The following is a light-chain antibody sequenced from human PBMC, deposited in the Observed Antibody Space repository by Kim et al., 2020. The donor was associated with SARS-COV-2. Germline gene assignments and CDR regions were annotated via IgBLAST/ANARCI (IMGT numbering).Light chain of an antibody. CDR3: QSYDNRLSGSVV. V-gene: IGLV1-40*01. CDR1: SSNIGAAYH. J-gene: IGLJ2*01. Sequence: QSVLTQPPSVSGAPGQRVTISCIGSSSNIGAAYHVHWYQQLPGTAPKLLIYGNSNRPSGVPDRFSGSKSGTSASLAITGLQAEDEADYYCQSYDNRLSGSVVFGGGTQLTVL. CDR2: GNS.